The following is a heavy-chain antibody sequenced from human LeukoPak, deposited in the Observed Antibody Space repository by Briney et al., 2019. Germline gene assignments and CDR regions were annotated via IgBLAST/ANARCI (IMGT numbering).Heavy chain of an antibody. CDR3: ARGVRSSWLYPYY. D-gene: IGHD6-13*01. Sequence: ASVKVSCKASGYTFTGYYMHWVRQAPGQGPEWMGWINPNSGGTNYAQKFQGRVTMTRDTSISTAYMELSRLRSDDTAVYYCARGVRSSWLYPYYWGQGTLVTVSS. CDR1: GYTFTGYY. J-gene: IGHJ4*02. CDR2: INPNSGGT. V-gene: IGHV1-2*02.